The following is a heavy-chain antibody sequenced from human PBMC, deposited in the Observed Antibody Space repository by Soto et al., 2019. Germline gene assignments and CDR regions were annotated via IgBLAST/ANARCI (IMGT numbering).Heavy chain of an antibody. J-gene: IGHJ4*02. V-gene: IGHV4-59*01. CDR3: ARRNGWLRAFDY. CDR1: GGSISSYY. Sequence: QVQLQESGPGLVKPSETLSLTCTVSGGSISSYYWSWIRQPPGKGLEWIGYIYYSGSTNYNPSLKSQVTIPVDTSKNPFSLKLSSVTAADTAVYYCARRNGWLRAFDYWGQGTLVTVSS. D-gene: IGHD1-1*01. CDR2: IYYSGST.